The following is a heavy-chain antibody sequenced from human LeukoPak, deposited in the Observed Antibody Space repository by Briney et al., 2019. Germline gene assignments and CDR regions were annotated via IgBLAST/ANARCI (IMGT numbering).Heavy chain of an antibody. V-gene: IGHV3-21*01. D-gene: IGHD3-10*01. CDR3: ARDRYYGSGNTFDY. CDR1: GFTFSDYT. J-gene: IGHJ4*02. Sequence: GGSLRLSCAASGFTFSDYTMNWVRQAPGKGLEWVSSISSSSSYIYYADSVKGRFTISRDNSKNTLYLQMNSLRAEDTAVYYCARDRYYGSGNTFDYWDQGTLVTVSS. CDR2: ISSSSSYI.